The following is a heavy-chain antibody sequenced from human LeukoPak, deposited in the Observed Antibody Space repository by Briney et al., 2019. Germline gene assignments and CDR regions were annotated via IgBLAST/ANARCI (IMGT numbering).Heavy chain of an antibody. CDR2: ISSRSNYI. D-gene: IGHD1-14*01. J-gene: IGHJ4*02. Sequence: PGGSLRLSCAASGFTFSSYTMNWVRQAPGKGLEWVSSISSRSNYIYYADSVKGRFTISRDNAKNSLYLQMNSLRAEDTAVYYCAKDRSGRESGNQRDDYWGQGTLVTVSS. CDR1: GFTFSSYT. CDR3: AKDRSGRESGNQRDDY. V-gene: IGHV3-21*01.